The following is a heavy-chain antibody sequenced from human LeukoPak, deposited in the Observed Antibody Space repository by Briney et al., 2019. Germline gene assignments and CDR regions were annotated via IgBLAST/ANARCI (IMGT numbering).Heavy chain of an antibody. J-gene: IGHJ3*02. V-gene: IGHV4-59*04. CDR1: GDSINNYY. CDR2: IYHSGST. D-gene: IGHD6-6*01. Sequence: SETLSLTCTVSGDSINNYYWAWIRQPPGKGLEWIGYIYHSGSTYYNPSLKSRVTISVDRSKNQFSLKLSSVTAADTAVYYCAYSSSSSDAFDIWGQGTMVTVSS. CDR3: AYSSSSSDAFDI.